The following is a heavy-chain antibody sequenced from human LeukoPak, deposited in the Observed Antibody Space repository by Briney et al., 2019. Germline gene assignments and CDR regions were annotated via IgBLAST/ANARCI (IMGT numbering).Heavy chain of an antibody. CDR1: GFTFSSYS. V-gene: IGHV3-21*01. Sequence: GGSLRLSCAASGFTFSSYSMNWVRRAPGKGLEWVSSISSNSSYIYYADSVKGRFTISRDNAKNSLYLQMNSLRAEDTAVYYCARDPRQQLVQDYWGQGTLVTVSS. CDR3: ARDPRQQLVQDY. J-gene: IGHJ4*02. D-gene: IGHD6-13*01. CDR2: ISSNSSYI.